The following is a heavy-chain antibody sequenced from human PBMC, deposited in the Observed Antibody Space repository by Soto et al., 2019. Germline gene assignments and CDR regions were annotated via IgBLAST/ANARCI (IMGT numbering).Heavy chain of an antibody. CDR2: ISYDGSDK. CDR3: ARGGGFCGADCYKGGIDY. J-gene: IGHJ4*02. Sequence: GGSLRLSCAASGFTFNPYTMHWVRQTPGKGLEWVAVISYDGSDKYYADSVRGRFTISRDNSKNTLFLQMNSLRVEDTALYYCARGGGFCGADCYKGGIDYWGQGALVTVSS. CDR1: GFTFNPYT. D-gene: IGHD2-21*02. V-gene: IGHV3-30-3*01.